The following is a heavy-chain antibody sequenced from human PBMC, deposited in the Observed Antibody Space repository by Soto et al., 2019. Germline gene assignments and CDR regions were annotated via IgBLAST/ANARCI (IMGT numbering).Heavy chain of an antibody. V-gene: IGHV1-69*13. CDR3: ARGKRIAAAAYYFDY. D-gene: IGHD6-13*01. CDR1: GGTLSSCA. CDR2: IIPIFGTA. Sequence: SVKVSCKGSGGTLSSCAISWVRQAPGQGLEWMGGIIPIFGTANYAQKFQGRVTITADESTSTAYMELSSLRSEDTAVYYCARGKRIAAAAYYFDYWGQGTLVTVS. J-gene: IGHJ4*02.